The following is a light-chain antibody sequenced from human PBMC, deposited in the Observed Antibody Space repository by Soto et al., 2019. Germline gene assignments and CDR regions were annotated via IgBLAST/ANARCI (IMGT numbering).Light chain of an antibody. CDR1: QSVSSSY. J-gene: IGKJ2*01. CDR3: QQYGSSPYT. V-gene: IGKV3-20*01. CDR2: GAS. Sequence: SVLTQSPGTLSLSPGERATLSCRASQSVSSSYLAWYQQKPGQAPRLLIYGASSRATGIPDRFSGSGSGTDFTLNISRLEPEDFAVYYCQQYGSSPYTFGQGTKLEIK.